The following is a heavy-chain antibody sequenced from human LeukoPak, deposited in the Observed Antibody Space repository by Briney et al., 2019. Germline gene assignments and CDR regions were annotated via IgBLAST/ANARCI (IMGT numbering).Heavy chain of an antibody. CDR1: GGSFSGYY. J-gene: IGHJ4*02. CDR3: ARGPMHEIAVAGMYYFDY. D-gene: IGHD6-19*01. V-gene: IGHV4-34*01. CDR2: INHSGST. Sequence: SETLSLTCAVYGGSFSGYYWSWIRQPPGKGLEWIGEINHSGSTNYNPSLKSRVTISVDTSKNQFSLKLSSVTAADTAVYYCARGPMHEIAVAGMYYFDYWGQGTLVTVSS.